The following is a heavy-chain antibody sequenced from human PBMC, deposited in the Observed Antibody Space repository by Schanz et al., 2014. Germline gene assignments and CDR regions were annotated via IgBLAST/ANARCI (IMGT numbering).Heavy chain of an antibody. Sequence: QVQLVDSGGGLVKPGGSLRLSCAASGFTFSNYYMTWIRQAPGKGLEWVSHISGSSIHKNYADSVKGRFSISRDNGETSVYLQINSLRVEDTAVYYCARFLARYQYYGVDVWGRGTTVIVSS. V-gene: IGHV3-11*05. CDR2: ISGSSIHK. J-gene: IGHJ6*02. CDR3: ARFLARYQYYGVDV. CDR1: GFTFSNYY. D-gene: IGHD3-3*01.